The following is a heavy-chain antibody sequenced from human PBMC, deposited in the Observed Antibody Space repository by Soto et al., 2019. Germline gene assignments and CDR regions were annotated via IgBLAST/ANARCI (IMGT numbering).Heavy chain of an antibody. Sequence: SETLSLTCTVSGGSISSYYWSWIRQPPGKGLEWIGYIYYSGSTNHNPSLKSRVTISVDTSKNQFSLKLSSVTAADTAVYYCARLYSGYDLGYFDYWGQGTLVTVSS. CDR1: GGSISSYY. J-gene: IGHJ4*02. CDR2: IYYSGST. D-gene: IGHD5-12*01. V-gene: IGHV4-59*08. CDR3: ARLYSGYDLGYFDY.